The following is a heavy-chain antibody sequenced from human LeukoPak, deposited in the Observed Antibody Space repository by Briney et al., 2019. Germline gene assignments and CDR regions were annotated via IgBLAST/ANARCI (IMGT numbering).Heavy chain of an antibody. D-gene: IGHD1-1*01. J-gene: IGHJ4*02. CDR3: AKGPGNDY. V-gene: IGHV3-23*01. Sequence: PGESLTLSCAVSGFTFSSYAMSWVRQVPGKGLDWVSAISGSGGSTYYADSVKGRFTISKNNSKNTLYLQMNSLRAEDTAVYYCAKGPGNDYWGQGTLVTVSS. CDR2: ISGSGGST. CDR1: GFTFSSYA.